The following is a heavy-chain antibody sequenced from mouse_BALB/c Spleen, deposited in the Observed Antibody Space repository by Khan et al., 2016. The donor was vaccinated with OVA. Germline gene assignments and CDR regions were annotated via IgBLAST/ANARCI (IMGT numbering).Heavy chain of an antibody. V-gene: IGHV2-2*02. CDR1: GFSLTNYG. CDR2: IWSGGST. D-gene: IGHD2-4*01. CDR3: SRNYDYDEGITY. J-gene: IGHJ3*01. Sequence: VQLQESGPGLVQPSQSLSITCTVSGFSLTNYGVHWVRQSPGKGLEWLGLIWSGGSTDYNSAFISRLSISKDNSKSQVFFKMNSLQANDTAIYCGSRNYDYDEGITYWGQGTLVTVSA.